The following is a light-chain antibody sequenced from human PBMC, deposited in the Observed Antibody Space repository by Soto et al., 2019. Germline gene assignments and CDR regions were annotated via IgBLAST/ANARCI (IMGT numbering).Light chain of an antibody. V-gene: IGKV1-5*01. CDR2: DAS. CDR1: QSISSW. Sequence: DIQMTQSPSTLSASVGDRVTITCRASQSISSWLAWYQQKPGKAPKLLIYDASGLESGVPSRFSGSGSGTEFTLTISSLQPDDFVTYYCQQYNSYVLTFGGGTKVEIK. J-gene: IGKJ4*01. CDR3: QQYNSYVLT.